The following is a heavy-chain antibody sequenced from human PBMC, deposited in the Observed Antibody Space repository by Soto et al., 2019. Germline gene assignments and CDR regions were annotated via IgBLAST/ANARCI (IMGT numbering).Heavy chain of an antibody. CDR1: GGTFSSYA. J-gene: IGHJ6*02. CDR3: ARVGCSGGSCYYYYYGMDV. D-gene: IGHD2-15*01. CDR2: IIPIFGTA. V-gene: IGHV1-69*13. Sequence: SVKVSCKASGGTFSSYAISWVRQAPGQGLEWMGGIIPIFGTANYAQKFQGRVTITADESTSTAYMELSSLRSEDTAVYYCARVGCSGGSCYYYYYGMDVWGQGTTVTVSS.